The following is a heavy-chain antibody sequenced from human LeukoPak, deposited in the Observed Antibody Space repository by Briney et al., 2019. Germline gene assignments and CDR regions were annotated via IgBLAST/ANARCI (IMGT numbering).Heavy chain of an antibody. CDR3: ARVYLERLTAGYFDH. J-gene: IGHJ4*02. D-gene: IGHD2-8*01. CDR1: GFTFSDYY. V-gene: IGHV3-11*04. Sequence: PGGSLRLSCAASGFTFSDYYMSWIRQAPGKGLEWVSYIRSSGSTIYYADSVKGRFTISRDNSKNTLYLQMNSLRDEDSAAYYCARVYLERLTAGYFDHWGQGTWVTVSP. CDR2: IRSSGSTI.